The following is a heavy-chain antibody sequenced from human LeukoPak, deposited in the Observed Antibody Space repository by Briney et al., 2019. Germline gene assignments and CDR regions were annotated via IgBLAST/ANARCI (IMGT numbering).Heavy chain of an antibody. J-gene: IGHJ3*02. CDR1: GFTFSSYA. CDR2: IWYDGSNK. Sequence: GSLRLSCAASGFTFSSYAMSWVRQAPGKGLEWVAVIWYDGSNKYYADSVKGRFTISRDNSKNTLYLQMNSLRAEDTAVYYCARDLWLELWGAFDIWGQGTMVTVSS. D-gene: IGHD1-7*01. V-gene: IGHV3-33*08. CDR3: ARDLWLELWGAFDI.